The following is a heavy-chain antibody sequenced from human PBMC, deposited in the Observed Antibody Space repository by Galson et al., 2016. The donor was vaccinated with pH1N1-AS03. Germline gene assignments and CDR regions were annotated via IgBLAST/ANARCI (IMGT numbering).Heavy chain of an antibody. D-gene: IGHD2/OR15-2a*01. Sequence: SVKVSCKASGDTLTGYYVHWVRQAPGQGLEWMGWINPDTGGSDSTQRFQGRVTMTRDMSISTVYMELSRLKSDDTAVYYCARAIEWKTCPRGSGSCYPYFVDCWGQGALVTVSS. V-gene: IGHV1-2*02. CDR3: ARAIEWKTCPRGSGSCYPYFVDC. CDR1: GDTLTGYY. J-gene: IGHJ4*02. CDR2: INPDTGGS.